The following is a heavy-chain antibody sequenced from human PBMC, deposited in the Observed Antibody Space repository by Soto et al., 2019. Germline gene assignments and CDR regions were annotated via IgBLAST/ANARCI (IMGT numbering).Heavy chain of an antibody. D-gene: IGHD2-21*02. CDR2: IYHSGST. CDR3: ARGPSYCGGDCYPRGYYYYGMDV. V-gene: IGHV4-4*02. J-gene: IGHJ6*02. CDR1: GGSISSSNW. Sequence: QVQLQESGPGLVKPSGTLSLTCAVSGGSISSSNWWSWVRQPPGKGLEWIGEIYHSGSTNYNPSLTSRVTISVDKSKNQFSLKLSSVTAADTAVYYCARGPSYCGGDCYPRGYYYYGMDVWGQGTTVTVSS.